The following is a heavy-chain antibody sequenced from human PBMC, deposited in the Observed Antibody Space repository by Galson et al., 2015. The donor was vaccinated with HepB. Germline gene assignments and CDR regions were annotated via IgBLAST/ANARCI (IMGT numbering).Heavy chain of an antibody. V-gene: IGHV3-20*04. Sequence: SLRLSCAASGFIFGDFAMSWVRHTPAKGLEWVSTIYRNDEYTNYGDSVKGRFTISRDNAKNSLYLQMNILTSEDTTFYYCARGVVTLFRGRRWGYYFHSWGQGTLVTVSS. CDR1: GFIFGDFA. CDR3: ARGVVTLFRGRRWGYYFHS. D-gene: IGHD3-10*01. J-gene: IGHJ4*02. CDR2: IYRNDEYT.